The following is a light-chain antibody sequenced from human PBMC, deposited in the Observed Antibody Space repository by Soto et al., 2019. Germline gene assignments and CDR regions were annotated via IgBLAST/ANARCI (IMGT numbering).Light chain of an antibody. V-gene: IGLV2-23*01. CDR2: EGS. CDR3: CSYAGRV. CDR1: SSDVGSYNL. Sequence: QSVLTQPASVSGSPGQSITISCTGTSSDVGSYNLVSWYQQHPGKAPKLMIYEGSKWPSGVSNRFSGSKSGNTASLTISGLQAEDEADYYCCSYAGRVFGGGTQLTVL. J-gene: IGLJ3*02.